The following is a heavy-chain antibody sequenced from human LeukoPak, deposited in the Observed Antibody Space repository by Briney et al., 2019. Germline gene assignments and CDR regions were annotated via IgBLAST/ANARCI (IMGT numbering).Heavy chain of an antibody. J-gene: IGHJ4*02. CDR1: GYTFTGYY. CDR3: ARDPLRYYYDSSGCPSY. D-gene: IGHD3-22*01. CDR2: INPNSGGT. V-gene: IGHV1-2*02. Sequence: ASVKVSCKASGYTFTGYYMHWVRQAPGQGLEWMGWINPNSGGTNYAQKFQGRVTMTRDTSISTAYMELSRLRSDDTAVYYCARDPLRYYYDSSGCPSYWGQGTLVTVSS.